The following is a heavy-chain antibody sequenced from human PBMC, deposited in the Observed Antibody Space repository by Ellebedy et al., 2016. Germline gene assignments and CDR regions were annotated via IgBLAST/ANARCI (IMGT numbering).Heavy chain of an antibody. CDR2: IYWNDDK. Sequence: SGPTLVXPTQTLTLTCTFSGFSLSTSEVAVGWIRQPPGKALEWLSLIYWNDDKAYSPSLKSRLTITKDTSKNQVVLTMTNMNPVDTATYYCAHAPALIREVFYFDNWGQGTLVTVSS. CDR3: AHAPALIREVFYFDN. J-gene: IGHJ4*02. CDR1: GFSLSTSEVA. V-gene: IGHV2-5*01. D-gene: IGHD3-10*01.